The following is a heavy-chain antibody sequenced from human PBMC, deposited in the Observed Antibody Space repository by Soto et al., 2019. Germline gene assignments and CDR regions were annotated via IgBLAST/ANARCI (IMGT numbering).Heavy chain of an antibody. V-gene: IGHV1-8*01. CDR3: ACQHPGAAGAV. CDR1: GYTFTSYD. CDR2: MNPNSGNT. J-gene: IGHJ6*02. D-gene: IGHD6-13*01. Sequence: QVQLVQSGAEVKKPGASVKVSCKASGYTFTSYDINWVRQATGQGLEWMGWMNPNSGNTGYAQKFQGRVTMTRNTAISTAYNSFTTRRSADLAGNSNACQHPGAAGAVWGQGTTVTVSS.